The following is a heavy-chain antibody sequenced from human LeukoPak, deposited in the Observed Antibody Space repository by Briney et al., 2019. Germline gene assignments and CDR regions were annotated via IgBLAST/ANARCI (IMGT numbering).Heavy chain of an antibody. J-gene: IGHJ4*02. CDR1: GYTLTELS. V-gene: IGHV1-24*01. Sequence: ASVKVSCKVSGYTLTELSMHWVQQAPGKGLEWMGGFDPEDGETIYAQKFQGRVTMTEDTSTDTAYMELSSLRSEDTAVYYCATVYYYGSGSYYNPLDYWGQGTLVTVSS. CDR3: ATVYYYGSGSYYNPLDY. CDR2: FDPEDGET. D-gene: IGHD3-10*01.